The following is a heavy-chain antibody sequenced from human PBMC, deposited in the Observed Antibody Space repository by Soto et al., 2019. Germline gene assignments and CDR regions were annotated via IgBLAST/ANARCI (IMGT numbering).Heavy chain of an antibody. D-gene: IGHD3-3*01. CDR2: INPSDSYT. V-gene: IGHV5-10-1*01. CDR3: ARFSVFRFFDWPPEISNYYGMDV. J-gene: IGHJ6*02. Sequence: GESLKISCEGSGYIFTNFWINWVRQMPGKGLEWMGTINPSDSYTKYSPSFQGHVTISTDKSISTAYLQWSSLKASDTAMYYCARFSVFRFFDWPPEISNYYGMDVWGRGTTVTVSS. CDR1: GYIFTNFW.